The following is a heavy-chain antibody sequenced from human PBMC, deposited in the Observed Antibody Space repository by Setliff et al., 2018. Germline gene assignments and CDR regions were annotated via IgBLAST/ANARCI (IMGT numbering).Heavy chain of an antibody. Sequence: PSETLSLTCAVYGGSFSGYHWSWIRQPPGKGLEWIGEISHSGDPNYNPSLKSRLTISVDTSKNQFSLKLSSVTAADTAVYYCARHEKGVLDYWGQGTLVTVSS. J-gene: IGHJ4*02. CDR1: GGSFSGYH. V-gene: IGHV4-34*01. CDR2: ISHSGDP. CDR3: ARHEKGVLDY.